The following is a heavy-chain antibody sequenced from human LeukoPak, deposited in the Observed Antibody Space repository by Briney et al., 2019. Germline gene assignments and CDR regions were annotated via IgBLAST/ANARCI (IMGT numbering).Heavy chain of an antibody. CDR1: GFTFTSNY. Sequence: ASVKVSCKAFGFTFTSNYMHWVRQAPGQGLEWMGWINPNSGDTKYAQKFQGRVTMTRDTSISTAYMELSRLGSDDTAVYYCARVGDSGRSNPYYFDYWGQGTLVTVSS. D-gene: IGHD3-10*01. CDR3: ARVGDSGRSNPYYFDY. V-gene: IGHV1-2*02. CDR2: INPNSGDT. J-gene: IGHJ4*02.